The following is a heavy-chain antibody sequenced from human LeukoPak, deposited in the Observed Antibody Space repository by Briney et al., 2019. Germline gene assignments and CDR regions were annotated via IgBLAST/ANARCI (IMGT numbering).Heavy chain of an antibody. Sequence: SGGSLRLSCAASGFTFSSYSMNWVRQAPGKGLEWVSSISSSSSYIYYADSVKGRFTISRDNAKNSLYLQMNSLRAEDTAVYYCTTDVIAARLERDYWGLGTLVTVSS. D-gene: IGHD6-25*01. CDR1: GFTFSSYS. J-gene: IGHJ4*02. CDR2: ISSSSSYI. V-gene: IGHV3-21*01. CDR3: TTDVIAARLERDY.